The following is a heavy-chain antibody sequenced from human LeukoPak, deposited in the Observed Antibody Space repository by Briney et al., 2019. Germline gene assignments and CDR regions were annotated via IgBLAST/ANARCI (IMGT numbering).Heavy chain of an antibody. Sequence: GGSLRLSCAASGFTFSSYGMHWVRQAPGKGLEWVAVIWYDGSNKYYADSVKGRFTISRDNAKNSLYLQMNSLRSEDTALYYCAKGGGEDWGQGTLVTVSS. V-gene: IGHV3-33*03. CDR3: AKGGGED. J-gene: IGHJ4*02. D-gene: IGHD3-10*01. CDR1: GFTFSSYG. CDR2: IWYDGSNK.